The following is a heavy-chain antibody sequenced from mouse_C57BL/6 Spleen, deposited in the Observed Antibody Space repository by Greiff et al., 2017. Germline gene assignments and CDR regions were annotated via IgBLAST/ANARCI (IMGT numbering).Heavy chain of an antibody. CDR1: GYTFTSYG. V-gene: IGHV1-81*01. J-gene: IGHJ4*01. CDR2: IYPRSGNT. CDR3: ARRGGNYEDAMDD. Sequence: QVQLKQSGAELARPGASVKLSCKASGYTFTSYGISWVKQRTGQGLEWIGEIYPRSGNTYYNEKFKGKATLTADKSSSTAYMELRSLTSEDSAVYFCARRGGNYEDAMDDWGQGTSVTVSS. D-gene: IGHD2-1*01.